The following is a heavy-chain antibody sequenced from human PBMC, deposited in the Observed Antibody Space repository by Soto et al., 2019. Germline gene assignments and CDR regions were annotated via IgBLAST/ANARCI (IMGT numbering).Heavy chain of an antibody. CDR3: ARHLSGRGYSGYDARRYGMDV. J-gene: IGHJ6*02. Sequence: ASVQVSCKASGYTFTSYAMHWVRQAPGQRLEWMGWINAGNGNTKYSQKFQGRVTITRDTSASTAYMELSSLRSEDTAVYYCARHLSGRGYSGYDARRYGMDVWGQGTTVTVSS. CDR2: INAGNGNT. D-gene: IGHD5-12*01. CDR1: GYTFTSYA. V-gene: IGHV1-3*01.